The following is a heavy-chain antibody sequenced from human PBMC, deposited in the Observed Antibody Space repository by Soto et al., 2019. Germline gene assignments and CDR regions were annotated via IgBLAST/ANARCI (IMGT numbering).Heavy chain of an antibody. CDR2: ISAYNGNT. Sequence: ASVKVSCKASGYTFTSYGISWVRQAPGQGLEWMGWISAYNGNTNYAQKLQGRVTMTTDTSTSPAYMELRSLRSDDPAGDYCARDGPWYYYDRSGYQTFDYWPHATLVT. CDR3: ARDGPWYYYDRSGYQTFDY. J-gene: IGHJ4*01. V-gene: IGHV1-18*01. D-gene: IGHD3-22*01. CDR1: GYTFTSYG.